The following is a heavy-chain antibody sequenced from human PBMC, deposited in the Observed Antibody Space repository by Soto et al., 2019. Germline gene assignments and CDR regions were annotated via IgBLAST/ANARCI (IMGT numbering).Heavy chain of an antibody. V-gene: IGHV5-51*01. Sequence: GESLKISCKASEYIFNIYWIGWVRQMPGKGLEWMGIIYPGDSDTRYSPSFQGQVTISADKSISTAYLQWSSLKASDTAMYYCARRGYYYDSSGYYYVSGAFDIWGQGTMVTVSS. J-gene: IGHJ3*02. D-gene: IGHD3-22*01. CDR2: IYPGDSDT. CDR3: ARRGYYYDSSGYYYVSGAFDI. CDR1: EYIFNIYW.